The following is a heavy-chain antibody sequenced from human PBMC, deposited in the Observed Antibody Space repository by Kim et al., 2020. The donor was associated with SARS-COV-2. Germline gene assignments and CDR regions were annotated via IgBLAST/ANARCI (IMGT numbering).Heavy chain of an antibody. D-gene: IGHD2-2*01. Sequence: AQKFQGRVTITADESTSTAYMELSSLRSEDTAVYYCARGAVPAATDYFDYWGQGTLVTVSS. CDR3: ARGAVPAATDYFDY. J-gene: IGHJ4*02. V-gene: IGHV1-69*01.